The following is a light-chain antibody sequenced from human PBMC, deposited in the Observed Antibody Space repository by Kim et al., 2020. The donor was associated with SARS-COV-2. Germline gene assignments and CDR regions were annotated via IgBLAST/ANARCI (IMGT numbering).Light chain of an antibody. V-gene: IGLV3-1*01. Sequence: SYELTQPPSVSVSPGQTVTITCSGDKLGDKYASWYQQKSGQSPVLVIYQDSKRPSGIPERFSGSNSGNTATLSISGTQAMDEADYYCQAWDSSTSVFGGGTQLTVL. CDR1: KLGDKY. CDR2: QDS. CDR3: QAWDSSTSV. J-gene: IGLJ2*01.